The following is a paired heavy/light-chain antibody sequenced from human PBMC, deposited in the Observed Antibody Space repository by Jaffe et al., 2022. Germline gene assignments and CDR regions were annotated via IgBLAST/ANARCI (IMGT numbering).Heavy chain of an antibody. CDR1: GGTFSSYA. CDR3: ARSRGTYCGGDCYSEYFQH. J-gene: IGHJ1*01. CDR2: IIPIFGTA. Sequence: QVQLVQSGAEVKKPGSSVKVSCKASGGTFSSYAISWVRQAPGQGLEWMGGIIPIFGTANYAQKFQGRVTITADESTSTAYMELSSLRSEDTAVYYCARSRGTYCGGDCYSEYFQHWGQGTLVTVSS. V-gene: IGHV1-69*01. D-gene: IGHD2-21*01.
Light chain of an antibody. CDR1: QSVLYSSNNKNY. CDR2: WAS. CDR3: QQYYSTSWT. J-gene: IGKJ1*01. V-gene: IGKV4-1*01. Sequence: DIVMTQSPDSLAVSLGERATINCKSSQSVLYSSNNKNYLAWYQQKPGQPPKLLIYWASTRESGVPDRFSGSGSGTDFTLTISSLQAEDVAVYYCQQYYSTSWTFGQGTKVEIK.